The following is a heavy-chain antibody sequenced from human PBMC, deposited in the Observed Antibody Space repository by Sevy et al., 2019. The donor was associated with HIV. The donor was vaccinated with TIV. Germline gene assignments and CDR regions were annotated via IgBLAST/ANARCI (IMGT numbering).Heavy chain of an antibody. Sequence: SETLSLTCTVSGGSITSLYWNWIRQPPGKGLEWIANIYYNGNINDNPSLKSPVTLSLYTSKNQFSLRLGSVSAADTAMYYCAGENAWGRGYSWGQGTLVTVSS. CDR1: GGSITSLY. D-gene: IGHD1-26*01. CDR3: AGENAWGRGYS. J-gene: IGHJ4*02. V-gene: IGHV4-59*08. CDR2: IYYNGNI.